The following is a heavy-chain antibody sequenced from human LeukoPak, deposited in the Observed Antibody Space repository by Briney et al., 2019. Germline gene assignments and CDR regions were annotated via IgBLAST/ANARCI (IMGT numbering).Heavy chain of an antibody. CDR1: GYIFTSYF. V-gene: IGHV1-46*01. J-gene: IGHJ5*02. Sequence: ASVKVSCKASGYIFTSYFMHWVRQAPGQGLEWMGLINPSGGSTRYAQKFQGRVTMTRDMSTSTVYMELSSLGSEDTAVYYCARALPHRRLMDTTMEQHWFDPWGQGTLVTVSS. CDR2: INPSGGST. D-gene: IGHD5-18*01. CDR3: ARALPHRRLMDTTMEQHWFDP.